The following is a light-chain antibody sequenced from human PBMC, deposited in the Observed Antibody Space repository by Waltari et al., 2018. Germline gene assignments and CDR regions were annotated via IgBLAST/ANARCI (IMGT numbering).Light chain of an antibody. Sequence: QSVLTQPPSLSGAPGQRVTIPCTGSSPNIGAGYGVQCYQQFPETSAKLLISDKTNRPSGVPALVSGSKSGTSASLAITGLNAEDEAVNYSQSYDSSLRGFYVFGTGTKVTV. CDR1: SPNIGAGYG. V-gene: IGLV1-40*01. CDR2: DKT. CDR3: QSYDSSLRGFYV. J-gene: IGLJ1*01.